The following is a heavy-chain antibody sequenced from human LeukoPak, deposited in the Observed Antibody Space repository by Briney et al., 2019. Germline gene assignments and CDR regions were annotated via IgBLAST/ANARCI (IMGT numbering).Heavy chain of an antibody. J-gene: IGHJ4*02. CDR3: AKVLSGSQDY. V-gene: IGHV3-23*01. CDR1: GFTFSSYA. D-gene: IGHD1-26*01. CDR2: IGGGGEST. Sequence: RGSLRLSCAASGFTFSSYAMSWVRQAPGKGLEWVSTIGGGGESTYYADSVKGRFTISRDNSKNTVYLQMNSLRAEDTAVYYCAKVLSGSQDYWGQGTLVTVFS.